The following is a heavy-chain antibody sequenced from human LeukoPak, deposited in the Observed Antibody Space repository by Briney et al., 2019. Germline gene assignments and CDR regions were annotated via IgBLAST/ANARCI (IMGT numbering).Heavy chain of an antibody. Sequence: GASVKVSCKASGFIFTSSAVQWVRQARGQRLEWIGWIVVGSGNTNYAQKFQERVTITRDMSTSTAYMELSSLRSEDTAVYYCAAAGSNGIAARPHFDYWGQGTLVTVSS. D-gene: IGHD6-6*01. CDR1: GFIFTSSA. V-gene: IGHV1-58*01. CDR3: AAAGSNGIAARPHFDY. J-gene: IGHJ4*02. CDR2: IVVGSGNT.